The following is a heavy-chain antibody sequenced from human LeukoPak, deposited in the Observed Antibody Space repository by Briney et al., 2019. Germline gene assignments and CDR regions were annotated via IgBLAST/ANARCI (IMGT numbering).Heavy chain of an antibody. CDR3: ARGLEDCSGGSCYFSPFDY. V-gene: IGHV4-34*01. Sequence: SETLSLTCAVYGGSFSGYYWSWIRQPPGKGPEWIGEINHSGSTNYNPSLKSRVTISVDTSKNQFSLKLSSVTAADTAVYYCARGLEDCSGGSCYFSPFDYWGQGTLVTVSS. J-gene: IGHJ4*02. D-gene: IGHD2-15*01. CDR1: GGSFSGYY. CDR2: INHSGST.